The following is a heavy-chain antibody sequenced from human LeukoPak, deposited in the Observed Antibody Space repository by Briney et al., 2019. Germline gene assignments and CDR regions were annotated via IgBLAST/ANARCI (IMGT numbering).Heavy chain of an antibody. Sequence: PSETLSLTCAVYGGSFSGYYWSWIRQPPGKGLEWIGEINHSGSTNYNPSLKSRVTISVDTSKNQFSLKLSSVTAADTAVYYCARGSSYYGDYFRMDVWGKGTTVTVSP. CDR3: ARGSSYYGDYFRMDV. CDR2: INHSGST. D-gene: IGHD4-17*01. CDR1: GGSFSGYY. V-gene: IGHV4-34*01. J-gene: IGHJ6*04.